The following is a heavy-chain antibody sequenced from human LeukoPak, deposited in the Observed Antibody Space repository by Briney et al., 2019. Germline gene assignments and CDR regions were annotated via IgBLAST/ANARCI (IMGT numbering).Heavy chain of an antibody. V-gene: IGHV3-74*01. J-gene: IGHJ4*02. CDR2: IKTDGTIT. CDR1: GSIFSSYS. Sequence: GGSLRLSCAASGSIFSSYSMNWVRQAPGKGLVWVSRIKTDGTITNYADSVKGRFTISRDNAKNTLYLQMNSLRAEDTAVYYCARVHCSSTSCYSPYWGQGTLVTVSS. D-gene: IGHD2-2*01. CDR3: ARVHCSSTSCYSPY.